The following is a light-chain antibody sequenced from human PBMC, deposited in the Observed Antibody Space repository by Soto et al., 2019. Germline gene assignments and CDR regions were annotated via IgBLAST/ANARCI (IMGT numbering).Light chain of an antibody. J-gene: IGLJ1*01. CDR2: GND. CDR3: QSYDSSLGV. V-gene: IGLV1-44*01. Sequence: QSVLSQPPSASGTPGQSVTISCSGSSSNIGSNAVNWYQQVPGTAPKLLIYGNDHRPSGVPDRFSGSKSGTSASLAITGLQAEDEADYYCQSYDSSLGVFGTGTKVTV. CDR1: SSNIGSNA.